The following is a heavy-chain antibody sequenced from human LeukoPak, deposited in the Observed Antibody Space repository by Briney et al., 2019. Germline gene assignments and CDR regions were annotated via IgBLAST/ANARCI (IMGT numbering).Heavy chain of an antibody. V-gene: IGHV4-30-4*01. D-gene: IGHD6-13*01. Sequence: SETLSLTCTVSVGSISSGDYYWSWIRQPPGKGLEWIGYIYYSGSTYYNPSLKSRVTISVDTSKNQFSLKLSSVTAADTAVYYCARKNIADYDAFDIWGQGTMVTVSS. J-gene: IGHJ3*02. CDR3: ARKNIADYDAFDI. CDR1: VGSISSGDYY. CDR2: IYYSGST.